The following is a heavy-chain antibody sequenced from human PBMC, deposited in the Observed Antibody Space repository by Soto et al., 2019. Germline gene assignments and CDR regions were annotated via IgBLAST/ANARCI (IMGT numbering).Heavy chain of an antibody. V-gene: IGHV4-31*03. CDR3: AREENDGYFDY. CDR2: IYYSGST. Sequence: SETLSLTCTVSGGSISSGGYYWSWIRQHPGKGLEWIGYIYYSGSTYYNPSLKSRVTISVDTSKNQFSLKLSSVTAADTAVYYCAREENDGYFDYWGQGTLVTVSS. D-gene: IGHD1-1*01. J-gene: IGHJ4*02. CDR1: GGSISSGGYY.